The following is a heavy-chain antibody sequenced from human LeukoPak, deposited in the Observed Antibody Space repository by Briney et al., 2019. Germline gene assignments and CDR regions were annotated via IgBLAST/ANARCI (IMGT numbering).Heavy chain of an antibody. CDR3: ARHSYNYYGLDV. Sequence: SETLSLTCTVSGGSISNYYWSWIRQPAGKGLEWIGRIYTSGSTNYNPSLKSRVTMSVDTSNNHLSLRLTSVTAADTALYYCARHSYNYYGLDVWGQGTTITVSS. CDR2: IYTSGST. J-gene: IGHJ6*02. CDR1: GGSISNYY. V-gene: IGHV4-4*07. D-gene: IGHD1-26*01.